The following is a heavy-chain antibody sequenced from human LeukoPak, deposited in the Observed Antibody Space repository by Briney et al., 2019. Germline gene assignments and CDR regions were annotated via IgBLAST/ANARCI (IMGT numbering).Heavy chain of an antibody. CDR1: GGSISSSSSY. Sequence: SETLSLTCTVSGGSISSSSSYWGWIRQPPGKGLEWLGSIFYSGSTYYNPSLKSRVTISVDTSKNQFSLRLSSVTAADTAVYYCARQWGPVTTGNWLDPGGQGTLVTVSS. J-gene: IGHJ5*02. CDR2: IFYSGST. CDR3: ARQWGPVTTGNWLDP. V-gene: IGHV4-39*01. D-gene: IGHD4-17*01.